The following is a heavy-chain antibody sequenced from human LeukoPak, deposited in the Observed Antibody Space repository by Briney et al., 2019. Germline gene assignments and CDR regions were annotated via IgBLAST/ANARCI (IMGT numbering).Heavy chain of an antibody. J-gene: IGHJ4*02. V-gene: IGHV3-53*01. D-gene: IGHD1-1*01. Sequence: GGSLRLSCAASGFTVSSNHMSWVRQAPGKGLEWVSVIYSGGSTDYADSVKGRFTISRDNLKNTLYLQMDSLRAEDTAVYYCARGPAGYNWGQGTLVTFSS. CDR1: GFTVSSNH. CDR3: ARGPAGYN. CDR2: IYSGGST.